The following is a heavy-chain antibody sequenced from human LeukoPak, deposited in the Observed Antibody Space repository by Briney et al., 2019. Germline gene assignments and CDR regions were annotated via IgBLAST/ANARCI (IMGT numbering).Heavy chain of an antibody. V-gene: IGHV3-30*18. CDR3: AKTSGYYLYYFDY. CDR1: GFIFTSYG. J-gene: IGHJ4*02. CDR2: ISYDGSNK. D-gene: IGHD3-22*01. Sequence: PGGSLRLSCAASGFIFTSYGIHWVRQAPGKGLEWVAIISYDGSNKYHADSVKGRFTISRDNTKNTLYLQMSSLRADDTAVYYCAKTSGYYLYYFDYCGQGPLVTVSS.